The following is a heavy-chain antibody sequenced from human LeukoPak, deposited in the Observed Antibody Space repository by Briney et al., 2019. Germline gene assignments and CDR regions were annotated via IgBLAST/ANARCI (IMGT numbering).Heavy chain of an antibody. CDR2: IYSGGST. CDR1: GFTVSSDY. CDR3: AKLVGSSGWFNWFDP. D-gene: IGHD6-19*01. Sequence: SGGSLRLSCAASGFTVSSDYMSWVRQAPGKGLEWVSIIYSGGSTYYADSVKGRFNISRDNSKNTLYLQMRSLRAEDTAVYYCAKLVGSSGWFNWFDPWGQGTLVTVSS. J-gene: IGHJ5*02. V-gene: IGHV3-66*04.